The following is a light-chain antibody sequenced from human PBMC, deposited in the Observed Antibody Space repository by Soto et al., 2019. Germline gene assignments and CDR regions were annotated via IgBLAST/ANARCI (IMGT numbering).Light chain of an antibody. J-gene: IGKJ1*01. CDR3: QQYNTWPGWT. CDR2: GAS. V-gene: IGKV3-15*01. CDR1: QSINSN. Sequence: EVVMTQSPAALSVSPGERATLSCRASQSINSNLAWYQQKPGQAPRLLVYGASTMATGIPARFSGTGSGTEFTLTISSLLSEDFAFYYCQQYNTWPGWTFGQGTKVEIK.